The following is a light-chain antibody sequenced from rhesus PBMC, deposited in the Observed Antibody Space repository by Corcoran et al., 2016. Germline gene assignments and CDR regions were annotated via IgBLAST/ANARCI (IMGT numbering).Light chain of an antibody. CDR3: QHYYSTPYS. V-gene: IGKV1-25*01. Sequence: DIQMTQSPSSLSASVGDRVTITCRASPDISNDLAWYQQKPGVTPQVLVYEAPSFHRGIPSRFSGTGAVIGFTLTISSLQSEDFATYYCQHYYSTPYSFGQGTKVEIK. CDR1: PDISND. CDR2: EAP. J-gene: IGKJ2*01.